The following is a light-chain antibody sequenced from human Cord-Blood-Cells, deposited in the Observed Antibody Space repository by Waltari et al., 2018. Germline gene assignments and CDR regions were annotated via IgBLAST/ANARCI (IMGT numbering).Light chain of an antibody. CDR2: RNN. Sequence: QSVLTQPPPASGTPGQLVTISCPGSSSNTGSNYVYWYQQLPGTAPKLLIYRNNQRPSGVPDRFSGSKSGTSASLAISGLRSEDEADYYCAAWDDSLSGVVFGGGTKLTVL. CDR3: AAWDDSLSGVV. J-gene: IGLJ2*01. CDR1: SSNTGSNY. V-gene: IGLV1-47*01.